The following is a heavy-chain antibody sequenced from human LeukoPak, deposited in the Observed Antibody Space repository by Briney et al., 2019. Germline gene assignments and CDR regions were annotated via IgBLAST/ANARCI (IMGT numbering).Heavy chain of an antibody. V-gene: IGHV3-15*01. D-gene: IGHD6-13*01. Sequence: PGGPLRLSCAVSGFTFNNYWMNWVRQAPGKGLEWVGRIKSKTDGGTTDYAAPVKGRFTISRDDSKNTLYLQMNSLKTEDTAVYYCTTVGSSSGPLGYWGQGTLVTVSS. CDR2: IKSKTDGGTT. CDR3: TTVGSSSGPLGY. CDR1: GFTFNNYW. J-gene: IGHJ4*02.